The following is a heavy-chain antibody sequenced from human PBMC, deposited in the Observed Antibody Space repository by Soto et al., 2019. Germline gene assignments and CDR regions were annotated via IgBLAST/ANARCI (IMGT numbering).Heavy chain of an antibody. D-gene: IGHD1-7*01. V-gene: IGHV5-51*01. CDR2: IYPRDSDS. Sequence: PGESLKISCQASGYSFTIYWIAWVRQMPGKGLECMGIIYPRDSDSRYTPSFQGQVTISVDKSVSTAHLQWSSLKALDTAMYYCERLHWAGTPKDDLDVWGQGPTVTVYS. CDR1: GYSFTIYW. CDR3: ERLHWAGTPKDDLDV. J-gene: IGHJ6*02.